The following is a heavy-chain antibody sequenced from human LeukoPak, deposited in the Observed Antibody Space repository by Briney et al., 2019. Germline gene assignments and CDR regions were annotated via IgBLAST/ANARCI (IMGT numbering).Heavy chain of an antibody. V-gene: IGHV3-30*18. D-gene: IGHD6-13*01. J-gene: IGHJ6*02. CDR2: ISYDGSNK. Sequence: GGSLRLSCAASGFTFTEYSIIWVSQAPGKGLEWVAVISYDGSNKYYADSVKGRFTISRDNSKNTLYLQMNSLSSEDTAVYYCAKTYLTSSSWYTGQNYYYYYYGMDVWGQVTTVTVSS. CDR3: AKTYLTSSSWYTGQNYYYYYYGMDV. CDR1: GFTFTEYS.